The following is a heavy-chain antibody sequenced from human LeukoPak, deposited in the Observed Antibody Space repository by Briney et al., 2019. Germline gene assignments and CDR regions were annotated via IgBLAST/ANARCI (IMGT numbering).Heavy chain of an antibody. CDR1: GFTFSSCA. D-gene: IGHD6-19*01. CDR2: ISGSDTRT. CDR3: AKHTSRGFSIAVAGTIDY. V-gene: IGHV3-23*01. J-gene: IGHJ4*02. Sequence: GGSLRLSCAASGFTFSSCATSWVRQAPGKGLEWVSAISGSDTRTYYADPLKGRFTISRDNSKNTLYLQMDSLTAEDTAVYYCAKHTSRGFSIAVAGTIDYWGQGTLVTVSS.